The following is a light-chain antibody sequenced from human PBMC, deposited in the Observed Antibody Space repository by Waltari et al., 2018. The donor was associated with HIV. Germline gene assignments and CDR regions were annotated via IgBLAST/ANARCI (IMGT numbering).Light chain of an antibody. CDR2: GAS. CDR3: QQYENWPPIT. J-gene: IGKJ5*01. V-gene: IGKV3-15*01. Sequence: EIVVTQSPATLSVSPGERATLSCRASQSVSSNLAWYQHKPGQAPRLLFYGASTRATGIPARFSGSGSGTEFSLTITSLQSEDFAVYYCQQYENWPPITFGQGTRLEIK. CDR1: QSVSSN.